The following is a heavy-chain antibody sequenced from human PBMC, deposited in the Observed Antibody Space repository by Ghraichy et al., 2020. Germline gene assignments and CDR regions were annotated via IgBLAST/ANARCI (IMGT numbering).Heavy chain of an antibody. D-gene: IGHD2-2*02. CDR2: IYTSGST. V-gene: IGHV4-4*09. Sequence: SETLSLTCTVSGGSISSYYWSWIRQPPGKGLEWIGYIYTSGSTNYNPSLKSRVTISVDTSKNQFSLKLSSVTAADTAVYYCARHKYPYYFDYWGQGTLVTVSS. CDR3: ARHKYPYYFDY. J-gene: IGHJ4*02. CDR1: GGSISSYY.